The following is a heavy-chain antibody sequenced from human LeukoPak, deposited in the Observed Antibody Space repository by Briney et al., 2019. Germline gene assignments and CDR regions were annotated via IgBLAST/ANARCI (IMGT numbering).Heavy chain of an antibody. V-gene: IGHV3-30*02. J-gene: IGHJ4*02. CDR2: IRYDGSNK. CDR1: GFTFSSYG. D-gene: IGHD3-22*01. Sequence: GGSLRLSCAASGFTFSSYGMHWVRQAPGKGLEWVAFIRYDGSNKYYADSVKGRFTISRDNPKNTLYLQMNSLRAEDTAVYYCAKDYPDYYDSSLFPDYWGQGTLVTVSS. CDR3: AKDYPDYYDSSLFPDY.